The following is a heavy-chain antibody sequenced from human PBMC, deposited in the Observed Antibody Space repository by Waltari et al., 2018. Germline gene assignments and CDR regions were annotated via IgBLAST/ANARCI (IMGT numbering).Heavy chain of an antibody. J-gene: IGHJ4*02. Sequence: QVQLVQSGAEVKKPGASVKVSCKVSGYTLTELSMHWVRQAPGKGLEWMGGFDPEDGVTSYAQEFQGRATMPEDTSTDTAYMELGSLRSEDTAVYYCSTDWGSANYWGQGTLVTVSS. CDR1: GYTLTELS. CDR3: STDWGSANY. V-gene: IGHV1-24*01. CDR2: FDPEDGVT. D-gene: IGHD3-16*01.